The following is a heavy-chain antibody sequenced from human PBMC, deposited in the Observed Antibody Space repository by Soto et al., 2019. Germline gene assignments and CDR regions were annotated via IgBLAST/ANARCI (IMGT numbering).Heavy chain of an antibody. CDR1: GGSISSSSYY. D-gene: IGHD1-26*01. CDR3: ARLGGSYLQSAFDI. V-gene: IGHV4-39*07. CDR2: IFYSGST. Sequence: PSETLSLTCTVSGGSISSSSYYWGWIRQPPGKGLEWIGSIFYSGSTYYNPSLKSRVTISVDTSKNQFSLKLSSVTAADTAVYYCARLGGSYLQSAFDIWGQGTMVTVSS. J-gene: IGHJ3*02.